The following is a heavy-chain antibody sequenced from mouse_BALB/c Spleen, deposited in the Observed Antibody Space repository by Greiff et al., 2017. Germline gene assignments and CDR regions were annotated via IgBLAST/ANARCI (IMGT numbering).Heavy chain of an antibody. V-gene: IGHV1S81*02. D-gene: IGHD1-2*01. J-gene: IGHJ3*01. CDR3: AITTASAY. CDR2: INPSNGRT. CDR1: GYTFTSYW. Sequence: QVQLQQPGAELVKPGASVKLSCKASGYTFTSYWMHWVKQRPGQGLEWIGEINPSNGRTNYNEKFKSKATLTVDKASSTAYMQLSSLTSEDSAVYYCAITTASAYWGQGTLVTVSA.